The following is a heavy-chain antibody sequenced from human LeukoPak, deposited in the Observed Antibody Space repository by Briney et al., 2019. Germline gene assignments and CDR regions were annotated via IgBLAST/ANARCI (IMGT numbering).Heavy chain of an antibody. J-gene: IGHJ4*02. CDR1: GFTFSNYW. CDR2: INSDGINT. V-gene: IGHV3-74*01. D-gene: IGHD6-19*01. Sequence: GGSLRLSCAASGFTFSNYWMHWVRQAPGKGLVWVSRINSDGINTSYADSVKGRFTISRDNFKNTLYLQMNSLRAEDTAVYYCAKWRRGGWSLDYWGQGTLGTVSS. CDR3: AKWRRGGWSLDY.